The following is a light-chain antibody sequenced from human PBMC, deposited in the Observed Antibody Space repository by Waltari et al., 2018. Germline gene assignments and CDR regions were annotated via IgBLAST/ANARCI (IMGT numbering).Light chain of an antibody. V-gene: IGLV1-44*01. CDR3: AAWDASLFGPWV. Sequence: SVLTQPPSASGTPGQRVTISCSGLRSNIGGNSVNWYQHPPGTAPKLLIYATNHRPSGVPDRFSASMSGTSASLAISGLQSEDEADYYCAAWDASLFGPWVFGGGTRLTVL. J-gene: IGLJ3*02. CDR2: ATN. CDR1: RSNIGGNS.